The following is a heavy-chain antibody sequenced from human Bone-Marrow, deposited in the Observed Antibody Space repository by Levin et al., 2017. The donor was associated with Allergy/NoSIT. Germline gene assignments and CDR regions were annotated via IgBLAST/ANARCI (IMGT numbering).Heavy chain of an antibody. D-gene: IGHD2-2*01. CDR1: GFTFSSYW. V-gene: IGHV3-7*04. Sequence: HPGESLKISCAASGFTFSSYWMSWVRQAPGKGLEWVANIKQDGSEKYYVDSVKGRFTISRDNAKNSLYLQMNSLRAEDTAVYYCARDKIGRVVPAAMRIAFDIWGQGTMVTVSS. J-gene: IGHJ3*02. CDR3: ARDKIGRVVPAAMRIAFDI. CDR2: IKQDGSEK.